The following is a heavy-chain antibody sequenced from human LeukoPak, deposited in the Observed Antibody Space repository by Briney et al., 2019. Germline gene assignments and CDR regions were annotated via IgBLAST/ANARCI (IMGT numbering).Heavy chain of an antibody. D-gene: IGHD3-10*01. CDR1: GYTFTGSY. J-gene: IGHJ4*02. CDR2: INPNSGGT. V-gene: IGHV1-2*02. Sequence: ASVKVSCKASGYTFTGSYMHWVRQAPGQGLEWMGWINPNSGGTNYAQKFQGRVTMSRDTSISTAYMELSRLTSDDTAVYFCARETYYSSGNVYNRIDYWGQGTLVTVSS. CDR3: ARETYYSSGNVYNRIDY.